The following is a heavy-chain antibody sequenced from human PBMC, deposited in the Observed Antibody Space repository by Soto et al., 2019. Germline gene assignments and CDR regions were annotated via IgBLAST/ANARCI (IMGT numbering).Heavy chain of an antibody. Sequence: QVQLQESGPGLVRPSGTVSLTCAVSGLSISSGDWWSWVRQPPGKGLEWIGEIHHSGSANYNPSLRSRVTLSVVPSKDLFSLTLICVTAADTAFYYCARDQGSHPGDWGQGTLVSVSS. J-gene: IGHJ4*02. CDR2: IHHSGSA. CDR1: GLSISSGDW. D-gene: IGHD6-13*01. CDR3: ARDQGSHPGD. V-gene: IGHV4-4*02.